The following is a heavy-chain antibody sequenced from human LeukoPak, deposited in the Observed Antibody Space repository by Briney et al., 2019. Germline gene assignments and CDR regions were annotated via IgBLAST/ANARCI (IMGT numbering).Heavy chain of an antibody. Sequence: GGSLRLSCAASGFTLSSYSMNWVRQAPGKGLEWVSYISSRSSYIYYADSVKGRFTISRDNAKNMLYLQMNSLRAEDTAVYYCARGITGHYGNDFWGQGTLVTVSS. D-gene: IGHD3-9*01. CDR1: GFTLSSYS. CDR3: ARGITGHYGNDF. CDR2: ISSRSSYI. J-gene: IGHJ4*02. V-gene: IGHV3-21*01.